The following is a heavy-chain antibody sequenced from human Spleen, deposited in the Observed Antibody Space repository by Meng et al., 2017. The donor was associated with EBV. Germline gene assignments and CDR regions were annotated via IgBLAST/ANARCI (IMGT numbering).Heavy chain of an antibody. CDR3: AREGHYASSSE. Sequence: VQSGAQVTKPGASVKFSLKTSGYDLTSYHIHWVRQAPGQGLEWMGSINPRGSSTTYAQKFQCRVTMTRDTSTSTVYMELSSLRSEDTAVYDCAREGHYASSSEWGQGALVTVSS. CDR2: INPRGSST. D-gene: IGHD6-6*01. CDR1: GYDLTSYH. V-gene: IGHV1-46*01. J-gene: IGHJ4*02.